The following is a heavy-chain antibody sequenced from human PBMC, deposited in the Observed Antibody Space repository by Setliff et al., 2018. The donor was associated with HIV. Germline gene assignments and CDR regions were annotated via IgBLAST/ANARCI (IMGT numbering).Heavy chain of an antibody. CDR3: ARVRLRVPPSIFDY. V-gene: IGHV4-34*01. J-gene: IGHJ4*02. CDR2: INHSGIT. D-gene: IGHD2-2*01. Sequence: PSETLSLTCAVYGASFSGYYWAWIRQSPGTGLEWIGEINHSGITNYSPTLKSRVTISTDTSKNQFTLRLNSVTAADTAVYYCARVRLRVPPSIFDYWCQGALVTVS. CDR1: GASFSGYY.